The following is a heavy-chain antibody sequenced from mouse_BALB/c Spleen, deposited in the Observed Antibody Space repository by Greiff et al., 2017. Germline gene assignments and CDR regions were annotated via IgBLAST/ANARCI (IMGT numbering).Heavy chain of an antibody. CDR2: IRNKANGYTT. CDR1: GFTFTDYY. D-gene: IGHD1-1*02. V-gene: IGHV7-3*02. J-gene: IGHJ2*01. CDR3: ARAPYGPYYFDY. Sequence: EVQRVESGGGLVQPGGSLRLSCATSGFTFTDYYMSWVRQPPGKALEWLGFIRNKANGYTTEYSASVKGRFTISRDNSQSILYLQMNTLRAEDSATYYCARAPYGPYYFDYWGQGTTLTVSS.